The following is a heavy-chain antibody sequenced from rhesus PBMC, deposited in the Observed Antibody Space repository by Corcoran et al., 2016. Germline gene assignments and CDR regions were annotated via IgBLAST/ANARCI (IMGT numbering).Heavy chain of an antibody. Sequence: QLQLQESGPGLVKPSETLSLTCAVPGGSISSNDWSWIRQPPGKGLEWIGRISGSGGSTDYNPSLKSRVTISTDTSKNQFSLKLSSVTAADTAVYYCVHNSGGGWYFDLWGPGTPITISS. CDR2: ISGSGGST. D-gene: IGHD1-20*01. V-gene: IGHV4-173*01. CDR3: VHNSGGGWYFDL. J-gene: IGHJ2*01. CDR1: GGSISSND.